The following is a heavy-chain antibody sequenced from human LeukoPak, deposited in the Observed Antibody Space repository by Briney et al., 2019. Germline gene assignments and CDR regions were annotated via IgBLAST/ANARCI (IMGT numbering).Heavy chain of an antibody. CDR1: GFTFSSYS. Sequence: GGSLRLSCAASGFTFSSYSMSWVRQAPGKGLEWVSAISGSGGSTYYADSVKGRFTISRDNSKNTLYLQMNSLRAEDTAVYYCAKSSKDCSSTSCYAGYYFDYWGQGTLVTVSS. D-gene: IGHD2-2*01. CDR2: ISGSGGST. J-gene: IGHJ4*02. CDR3: AKSSKDCSSTSCYAGYYFDY. V-gene: IGHV3-23*01.